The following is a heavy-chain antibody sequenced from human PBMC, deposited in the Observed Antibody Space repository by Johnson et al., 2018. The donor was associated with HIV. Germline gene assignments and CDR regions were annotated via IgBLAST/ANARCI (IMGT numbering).Heavy chain of an antibody. V-gene: IGHV3-15*01. J-gene: IGHJ3*02. CDR1: GFTFSNAW. D-gene: IGHD5-12*01. Sequence: VQLVESGGGLVQPGRSLRLSCAASGFTFSNAWITWVRQTSRKGLEWVARIKAKVNGGTTDYAAPVKGRFTISRDISNNTIFLHMNRLRADDTAVYYCAKGGVATVLRAFDIWGQGTMVTVSS. CDR3: AKGGVATVLRAFDI. CDR2: IKAKVNGGTT.